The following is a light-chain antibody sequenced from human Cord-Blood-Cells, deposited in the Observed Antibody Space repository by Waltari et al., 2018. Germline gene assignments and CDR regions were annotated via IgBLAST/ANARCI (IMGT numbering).Light chain of an antibody. J-gene: IGLJ2*01. CDR1: SSNIGSNY. V-gene: IGLV1-47*01. Sequence: QSVLSQPHSACGTPGQRVTISCSGSSSNIGSNYIIWYQQLPGTAPKLLIYRNNQRPSGVPDRFSGSKSGTSASLAISGLRSEDEADYYCAAWYDSLSGVVFGGGTKLTVL. CDR2: RNN. CDR3: AAWYDSLSGVV.